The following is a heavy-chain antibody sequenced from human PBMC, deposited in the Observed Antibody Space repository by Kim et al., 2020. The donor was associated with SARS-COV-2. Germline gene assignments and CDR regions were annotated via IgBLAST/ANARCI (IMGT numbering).Heavy chain of an antibody. J-gene: IGHJ6*02. CDR2: FDPEDGET. V-gene: IGHV1-24*01. CDR3: ATPRGRYDYYYYGMDV. CDR1: GYTLTELS. D-gene: IGHD1-26*01. Sequence: ASVKVSCKVSGYTLTELSMHWVRQAPGKGLEWMGGFDPEDGETIYAQKFQGRVTMTEDTSTDTAYMELSSLRSEDTAVYYCATPRGRYDYYYYGMDVWGQGTTVTVSS.